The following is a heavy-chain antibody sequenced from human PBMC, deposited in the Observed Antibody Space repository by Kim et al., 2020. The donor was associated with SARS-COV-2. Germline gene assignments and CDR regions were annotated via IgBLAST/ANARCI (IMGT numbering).Heavy chain of an antibody. Sequence: SETLSLTCAVSGASLRTYSWNWIRQSPRKGLEWIGEMSYSGSTDYNPSLRSRVTISLDPYNNRFSLRLTSVTAADMAVYYCAARGYCGGGTCSFRYWGQG. CDR3: AARGYCGGGTCSFRY. V-gene: IGHV4-34*01. CDR1: GASLRTYS. J-gene: IGHJ4*02. D-gene: IGHD2-15*01. CDR2: MSYSGST.